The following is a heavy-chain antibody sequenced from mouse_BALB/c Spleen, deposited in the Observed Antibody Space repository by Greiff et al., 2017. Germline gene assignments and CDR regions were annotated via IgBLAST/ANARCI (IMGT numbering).Heavy chain of an antibody. CDR2: IWAGGST. V-gene: IGHV2-9*02. Sequence: VKFVESGPGLVAPSQSLSITCTVSGFSLTSYGVHWVRQPPGKGLEWLGVIWAGGSTNYNSALMSRLSISKDNSKSQVFLKMNSLQTDDTAMYYCARDGNFAYWGQGTLVTVSA. J-gene: IGHJ3*01. CDR1: GFSLTSYG. CDR3: ARDGNFAY. D-gene: IGHD2-1*01.